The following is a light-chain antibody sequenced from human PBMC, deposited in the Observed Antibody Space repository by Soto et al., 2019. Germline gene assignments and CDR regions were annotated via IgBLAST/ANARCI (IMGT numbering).Light chain of an antibody. Sequence: DIQMTQSPATLSAYVGDSVTITCRASQSITTWLAWYQQRPGKAPKLLIYDVSSLQSGVPSRFSGSGSGTEFTLTISSLQPDDFATYYRQQYNSYSRTFGQGTKVDIK. J-gene: IGKJ1*01. V-gene: IGKV1-5*01. CDR1: QSITTW. CDR2: DVS. CDR3: QQYNSYSRT.